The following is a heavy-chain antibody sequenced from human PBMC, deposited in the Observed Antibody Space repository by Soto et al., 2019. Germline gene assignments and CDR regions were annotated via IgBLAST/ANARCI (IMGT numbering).Heavy chain of an antibody. CDR3: ASSSIAARQYYYYYGMDV. D-gene: IGHD6-6*01. Sequence: TLSLTCAISGDSVSSNSAAWNWIRQSPSRGLEWLGRTYYRSKWYNDYAVSVKSRITINPDTSKNQFSLQLNSVTPEDTAVYYCASSSIAARQYYYYYGMDVWGQGTTVTVSS. CDR1: GDSVSSNSAA. V-gene: IGHV6-1*01. J-gene: IGHJ6*02. CDR2: TYYRSKWYN.